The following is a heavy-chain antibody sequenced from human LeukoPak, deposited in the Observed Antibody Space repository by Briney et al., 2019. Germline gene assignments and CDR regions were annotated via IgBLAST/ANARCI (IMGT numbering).Heavy chain of an antibody. CDR1: GYSFNNYG. CDR3: ARVPSSAHQMFSSDY. CDR2: ISAYDGET. J-gene: IGHJ4*02. Sequence: ASVKVSCKASGYSFNNYGISWVRQVPQEGLEWMAWISAYDGETRCEQNLQGRVTMTTDTSTTTAYMELTSLTTDDTAIYYCARVPSSAHQMFSSDYWGQGTLVTVSS. D-gene: IGHD2-2*01. V-gene: IGHV1-18*01.